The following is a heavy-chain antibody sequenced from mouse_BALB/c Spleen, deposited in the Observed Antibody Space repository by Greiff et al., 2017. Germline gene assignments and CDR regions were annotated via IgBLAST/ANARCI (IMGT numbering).Heavy chain of an antibody. Sequence: QVQLQQSGAELAKPGASVKMSCKASGYTFTSYWMHWVKQRPGQGLEWIGYINPSTGYTEYNQKFKDKATLTADTSSSTAYMQLSSLTSEDSAVYYGAKSSYGSRPYYAMDYWGQGTSVTVSS. V-gene: IGHV1-7*01. CDR1: GYTFTSYW. D-gene: IGHD1-1*01. CDR2: INPSTGYT. J-gene: IGHJ4*01. CDR3: AKSSYGSRPYYAMDY.